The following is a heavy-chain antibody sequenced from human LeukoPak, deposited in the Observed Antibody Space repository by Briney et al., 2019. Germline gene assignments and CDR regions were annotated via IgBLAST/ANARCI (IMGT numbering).Heavy chain of an antibody. CDR1: GFTFSSDW. D-gene: IGHD3-22*01. CDR2: INSDGSST. Sequence: GGSLRLSCVVSGFTFSSDWMHWVRQAPGKGLVWVSRINSDGSSTSYAESVKGRFTISRDNAKNTLYLQMNCLRAEDTAVYYCAMGPYYYDSSGYYYWGEGTLVTVSS. CDR3: AMGPYYYDSSGYYY. J-gene: IGHJ4*02. V-gene: IGHV3-74*01.